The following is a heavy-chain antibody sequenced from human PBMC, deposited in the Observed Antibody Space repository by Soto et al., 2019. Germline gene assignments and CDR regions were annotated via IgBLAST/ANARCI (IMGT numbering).Heavy chain of an antibody. CDR2: VNPSTGEA. D-gene: IGHD1-7*01. J-gene: IGHJ6*02. V-gene: IGHV1-8*02. CDR3: VGDNWNSNFDYFGMDV. Sequence: QVQLVQSGAEVKKPGASVKVSCTPSGYNFKSFDINWVRQASGQGLEWMGWVNPSTGEANYGEKFQGRLTMTRDTSTNTVSMEPRRLTSEDTAVYYCVGDNWNSNFDYFGMDVWGHGTTVIVS. CDR1: GYNFKSFD.